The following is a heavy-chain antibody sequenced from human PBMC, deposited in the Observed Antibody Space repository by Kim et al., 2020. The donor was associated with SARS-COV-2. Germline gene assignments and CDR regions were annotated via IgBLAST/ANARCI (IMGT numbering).Heavy chain of an antibody. D-gene: IGHD6-13*01. CDR1: GGSVSSGSYY. CDR2: IYYSGST. V-gene: IGHV4-61*01. CDR3: ARDSRIAAAGTWYYYYYMDV. J-gene: IGHJ6*03. Sequence: SETLSLTCTVSGGSVSSGSYYWSWIRQPPGKGLEWIGYIYYSGSTNYNPSLKSRVTISVDTSKNQFSLKLSSVTAADTAVYYCARDSRIAAAGTWYYYYYMDVWGKGTTVTVSS.